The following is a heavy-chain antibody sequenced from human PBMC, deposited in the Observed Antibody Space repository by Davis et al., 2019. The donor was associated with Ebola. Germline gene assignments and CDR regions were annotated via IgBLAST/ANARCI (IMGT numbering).Heavy chain of an antibody. J-gene: IGHJ4*02. D-gene: IGHD3-10*01. Sequence: AASVKVSCKASGGTFSSYAISWVRQAPGQGLEWMGGIIPIFGTANYAQKFQGRVTMTTDTSTSTAYMELRSLRSDDTAVYYCARPYSGSGSYAYWGQGTLVTVSS. V-gene: IGHV1-69*05. CDR1: GGTFSSYA. CDR2: IIPIFGTA. CDR3: ARPYSGSGSYAY.